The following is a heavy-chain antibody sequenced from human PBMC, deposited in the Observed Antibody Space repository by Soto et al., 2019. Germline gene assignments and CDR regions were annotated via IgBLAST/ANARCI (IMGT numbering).Heavy chain of an antibody. CDR1: GFTFDDYA. CDR2: LSWNSGNI. D-gene: IGHD5-18*01. Sequence: GGSLILSCSASGFTFDDYAMHCLRQPPGKGLEWVSGLSWNSGNIGYADSVKGRFSISIDNAKNSLYLQMNSLSSEDTAFYYCVKGTFSYGYYYFDYWGQGTLVTVSS. CDR3: VKGTFSYGYYYFDY. J-gene: IGHJ4*02. V-gene: IGHV3-9*01.